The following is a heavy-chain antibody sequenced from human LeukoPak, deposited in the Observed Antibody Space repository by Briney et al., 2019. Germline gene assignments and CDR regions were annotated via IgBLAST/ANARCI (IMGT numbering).Heavy chain of an antibody. CDR2: IKSKTDGGTP. CDR1: GFTFSNAW. J-gene: IGHJ4*02. CDR3: TTYTVGPTTSHFNN. V-gene: IGHV3-15*01. D-gene: IGHD1-26*01. Sequence: GGSLRLSCAASGFTFSNAWMSWVRQAPGEGLEWVGRIKSKTDGGTPDYAAPAKGRFTISRDDSKNTVYLQLNSLKSEDTAVYSCTTYTVGPTTSHFNNWGQGTLVTVSS.